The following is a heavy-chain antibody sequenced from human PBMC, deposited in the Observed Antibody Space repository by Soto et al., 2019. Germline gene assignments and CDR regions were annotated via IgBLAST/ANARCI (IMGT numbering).Heavy chain of an antibody. CDR2: IYYSGST. Sequence: QVQLQESGPGLVKPSETLSLTCTVSGGSINNYYWSWIRQPPGKGLEWIGYIYYSGSTKYNPSLRSRVTISVDTSKNQFSLKLSSVTAADTAVYYCARSCPDYYDGSGNFCYYYGMDVWGQGTAVTVSS. V-gene: IGHV4-59*01. CDR1: GGSINNYY. CDR3: ARSCPDYYDGSGNFCYYYGMDV. J-gene: IGHJ6*02. D-gene: IGHD3-22*01.